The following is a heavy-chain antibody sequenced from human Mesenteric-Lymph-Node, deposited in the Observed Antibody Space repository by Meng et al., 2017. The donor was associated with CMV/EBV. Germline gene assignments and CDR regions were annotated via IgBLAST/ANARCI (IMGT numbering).Heavy chain of an antibody. CDR2: INHSGST. J-gene: IGHJ4*02. V-gene: IGHV4-34*01. Sequence: CAFYGGSFSGFYLSSLRQPPGKGLEWIGEINHSGSTNYNPSLKSRVTISVDTSKNQFSLKLSSVTAADTAVYYCARGSANGASDYWGQGTLVTVSS. CDR3: ARGSANGASDY. CDR1: GGSFSGFY. D-gene: IGHD4-17*01.